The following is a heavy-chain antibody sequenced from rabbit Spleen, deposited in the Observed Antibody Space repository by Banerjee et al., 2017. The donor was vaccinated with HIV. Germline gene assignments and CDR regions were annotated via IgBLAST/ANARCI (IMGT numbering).Heavy chain of an antibody. CDR1: GFSFSNSYD. D-gene: IGHD6-1*01. CDR2: IDAGSSGST. CDR3: AREDYSYGARYYAFGLDL. V-gene: IGHV1S45*01. Sequence: QEQLVESGGGLVKPGASLTLTCTASGFSFSNSYDMCWVRQAPGKGLEWIACIDAGSSGSTYYASWAKGRFTISKTSSTTVTLQMTSLTAADTATYFCAREDYSYGARYYAFGLDLWGPGTLVTVS. J-gene: IGHJ6*01.